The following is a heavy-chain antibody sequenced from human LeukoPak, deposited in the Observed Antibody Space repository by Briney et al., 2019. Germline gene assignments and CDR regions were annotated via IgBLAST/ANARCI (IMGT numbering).Heavy chain of an antibody. D-gene: IGHD3-22*01. CDR2: IYYNGNT. CDR3: VRGNYDNRGYSNAFDI. V-gene: IGHV4-59*01. Sequence: SGTLSLTCTVSGASISSSYWSWIRQPPGKRLEWIGYIYYNGNTNSNPSLKSRVTISADTSKNRFSLKLSSVTAADTAIYYCVRGNYDNRGYSNAFDILGEGTIVTVSS. CDR1: GASISSSY. J-gene: IGHJ3*02.